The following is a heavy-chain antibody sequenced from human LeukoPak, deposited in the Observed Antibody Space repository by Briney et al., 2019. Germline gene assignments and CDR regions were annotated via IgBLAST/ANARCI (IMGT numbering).Heavy chain of an antibody. J-gene: IGHJ6*03. D-gene: IGHD2-2*02. V-gene: IGHV3-21*04. CDR2: ISSSSSYI. CDR1: GFTFSSYS. Sequence: PGGSLRLSCAASGFTFSSYSMNWVRQAPGKGLEWVSSISSSSSYIYYADSVKGRFTISRDNAKNSLYLQMNSLRAEDTAVYYCARAGLLYWYYMDVWGKGTTVTVSS. CDR3: ARAGLLYWYYMDV.